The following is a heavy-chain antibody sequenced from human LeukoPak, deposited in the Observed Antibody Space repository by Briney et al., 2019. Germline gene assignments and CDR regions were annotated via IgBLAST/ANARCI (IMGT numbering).Heavy chain of an antibody. D-gene: IGHD1-1*01. V-gene: IGHV3-23*01. CDR2: ISGSGGST. CDR3: AKDKNEGYFDY. J-gene: IGHJ4*02. Sequence: GGSLRLSCAASGFTFSSYAMSWVRQAPGKGLEWVSAISGSGGSTYYAGSVKGRFTISRDNSRNTLYLQMNSLRAEDTAVYYCAKDKNEGYFDYWGQGTLVTVSS. CDR1: GFTFSSYA.